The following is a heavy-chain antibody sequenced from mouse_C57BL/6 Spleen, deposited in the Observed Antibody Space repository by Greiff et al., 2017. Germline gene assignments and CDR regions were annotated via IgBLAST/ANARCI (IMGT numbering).Heavy chain of an antibody. Sequence: QVQLQQSGAELVKPGASVKLSCKASGYTFTSYWMQWVKQRPGQGLEWIGEIDPSDSYTNYNQKFKGKATLTVDTSSSTAYMQLSSLTSEDSAVYYCARSSSGYYYAMDYWGQGTSVTVSS. CDR1: GYTFTSYW. CDR3: ARSSSGYYYAMDY. V-gene: IGHV1-50*01. D-gene: IGHD3-2*02. J-gene: IGHJ4*01. CDR2: IDPSDSYT.